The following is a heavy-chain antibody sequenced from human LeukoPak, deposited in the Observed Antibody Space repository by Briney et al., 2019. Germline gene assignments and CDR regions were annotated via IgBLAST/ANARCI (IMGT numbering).Heavy chain of an antibody. V-gene: IGHV1-2*02. J-gene: IGHJ5*02. CDR1: GYTFTGYY. Sequence: GASVKVSCKASGYTFTGYYMHWVRQAPGQGLEWMGWINPNSGGTNYAQKFQGRVTMTRDTSITTAYMELSSLRSEDTAVYYCARGLITMVRGVRARWFDPWGQGTLVTVSS. CDR3: ARGLITMVRGVRARWFDP. CDR2: INPNSGGT. D-gene: IGHD3-10*01.